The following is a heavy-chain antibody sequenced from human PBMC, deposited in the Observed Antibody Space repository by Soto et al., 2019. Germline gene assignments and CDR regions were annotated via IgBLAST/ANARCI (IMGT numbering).Heavy chain of an antibody. D-gene: IGHD3-3*01. V-gene: IGHV5-51*01. Sequence: PGESLKISCKGSGYSFTSYWIGWVRQMPGKGLEWMGIIYPGDSDTRYSPSFQGQVTISADKSISTAYLQWSSLKASDTAMYYCARQSNSYYDFWSGYYDAFDIWGQGTMVT. CDR1: GYSFTSYW. J-gene: IGHJ3*02. CDR3: ARQSNSYYDFWSGYYDAFDI. CDR2: IYPGDSDT.